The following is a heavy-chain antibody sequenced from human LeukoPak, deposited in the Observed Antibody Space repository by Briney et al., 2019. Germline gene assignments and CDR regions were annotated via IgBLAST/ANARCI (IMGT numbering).Heavy chain of an antibody. CDR3: ARDLLGTVTTFHAFDI. Sequence: GGSLRLPRAASGFPFSSYNRNWVREASAKSLVYVLSISSSSRYIYYAESVKGRFTISRDNAKNSLYLQMNSLRAEDTAVYYCARDLLGTVTTFHAFDIWGQRTMVTVSS. D-gene: IGHD4-17*01. V-gene: IGHV3-21*01. CDR2: ISSSSRYI. J-gene: IGHJ3*02. CDR1: GFPFSSYN.